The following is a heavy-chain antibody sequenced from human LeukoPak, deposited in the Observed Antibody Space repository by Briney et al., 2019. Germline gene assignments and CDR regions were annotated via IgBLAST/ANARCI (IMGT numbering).Heavy chain of an antibody. CDR3: AREGRYCSGGSCYNLLDY. D-gene: IGHD2-15*01. Sequence: SETLSLTCTVSGGSISSYYWSWIRQPPGKGLEWIGYIYYSGSTYYNPSLKSRINISLDPSKNQFSLKLSSVTAADTAVYYCAREGRYCSGGSCYNLLDYWGQGTLVTVSS. CDR1: GGSISSYY. V-gene: IGHV4-30-4*01. CDR2: IYYSGST. J-gene: IGHJ4*02.